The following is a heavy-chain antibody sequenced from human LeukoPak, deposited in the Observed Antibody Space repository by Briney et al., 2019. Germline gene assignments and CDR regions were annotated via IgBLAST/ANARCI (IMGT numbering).Heavy chain of an antibody. D-gene: IGHD2-21*02. CDR2: MNPNSGNT. Sequence: GPSVKVSCKASGYTFISYDINWVRQATGQGLEWMGCMNPNSGNTGYAQKFQGRVTMTRNTSISTAYTELSSLRSEDTAVYYCARGRSCGGDCYQYYFDYWGQGTLVTVSS. J-gene: IGHJ4*02. CDR1: GYTFISYD. CDR3: ARGRSCGGDCYQYYFDY. V-gene: IGHV1-8*01.